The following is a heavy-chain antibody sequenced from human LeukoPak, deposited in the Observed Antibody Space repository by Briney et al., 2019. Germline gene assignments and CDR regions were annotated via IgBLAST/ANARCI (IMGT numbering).Heavy chain of an antibody. Sequence: SVKVSCKASGGTFSSYAISWVRQAPGQGLEWMGRIIPIFGTANYAQKFQGRVTITTDESTSTAYMELSSLRSEDTAVYYCAASSYYYDSSGYYSTLNYWGQGTLVTVSS. CDR2: IIPIFGTA. CDR3: AASSYYYDSSGYYSTLNY. CDR1: GGTFSSYA. J-gene: IGHJ4*02. D-gene: IGHD3-22*01. V-gene: IGHV1-69*05.